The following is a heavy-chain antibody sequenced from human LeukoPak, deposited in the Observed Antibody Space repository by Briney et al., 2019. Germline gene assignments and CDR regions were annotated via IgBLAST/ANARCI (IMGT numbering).Heavy chain of an antibody. CDR1: GGTFSSYA. Sequence: SVKVSCKASGGTFSSYAISWVRQAPGQGLEWMGGIIPIFGTANYAQKFQVRVTITADESTSTAYMELSSLRSEDTAVYYCARGGGPVAMEVGHYWGQGTLVTVSS. D-gene: IGHD2-2*01. J-gene: IGHJ4*02. V-gene: IGHV1-69*13. CDR2: IIPIFGTA. CDR3: ARGGGPVAMEVGHY.